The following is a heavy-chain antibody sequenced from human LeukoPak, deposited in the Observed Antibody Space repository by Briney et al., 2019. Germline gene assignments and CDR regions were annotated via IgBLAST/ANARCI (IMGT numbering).Heavy chain of an antibody. V-gene: IGHV4-30-2*01. CDR1: GGSISSGGYY. J-gene: IGHJ4*02. CDR3: ARVPRGVGATTHFDY. CDR2: IYHSGST. Sequence: PSETLSLTCTVSGGSISSGGYYWSWIRQPPGKGLEWTGYIYHSGSTYYNPSLKSRVTISVDRSKNQFSLKLSSVTAAGTAVYYCARVPRGVGATTHFDYWGQGTLVTVSS. D-gene: IGHD1-26*01.